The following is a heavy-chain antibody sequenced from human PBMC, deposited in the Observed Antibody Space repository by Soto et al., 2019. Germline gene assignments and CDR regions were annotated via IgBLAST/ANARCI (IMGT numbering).Heavy chain of an antibody. D-gene: IGHD6-13*01. Sequence: PSETLSLTCAVYGGCFSGYYWSWIRQPPGKGLEWIGEINHSGSTNYNPSLKSRVTISVDTSKNQFSLKLSSVTAADTAVYYCARGPNSSSWYAYNWFDPWGQGTLVTVSS. CDR2: INHSGST. CDR1: GGCFSGYY. J-gene: IGHJ5*02. V-gene: IGHV4-34*01. CDR3: ARGPNSSSWYAYNWFDP.